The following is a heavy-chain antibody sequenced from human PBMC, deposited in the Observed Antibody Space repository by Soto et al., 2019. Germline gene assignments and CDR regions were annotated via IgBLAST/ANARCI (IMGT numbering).Heavy chain of an antibody. V-gene: IGHV5-51*01. Sequence: GESLKISCKVSGYSFPSFWIGWVRQMPGKGLEWLGSIYPGDSETRYSPSFQGEVTISADKSITTAYLHWSSLRASDTATYYCVKQHPLDSRAWHNWGQGTPVTVYS. CDR2: IYPGDSET. CDR1: GYSFPSFW. D-gene: IGHD6-19*01. CDR3: VKQHPLDSRAWHN. J-gene: IGHJ4*02.